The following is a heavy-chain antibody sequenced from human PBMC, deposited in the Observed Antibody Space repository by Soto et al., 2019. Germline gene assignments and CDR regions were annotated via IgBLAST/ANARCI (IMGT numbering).Heavy chain of an antibody. J-gene: IGHJ5*02. CDR1: GYSFTSYG. V-gene: IGHV1-18*01. CDR2: ISAYNGNT. Sequence: ASVKVSCKASGYSFTSYGISWVRQAPGQGLEWMGWISAYNGNTNYAQKLQGRVTMTTDTSTSTAYMELRSLRSDDTAVYYCALFGGEFPFGVVIGPWVRGWLDPWGQGTLVTVSS. D-gene: IGHD3-3*01. CDR3: ALFGGEFPFGVVIGPWVRGWLDP.